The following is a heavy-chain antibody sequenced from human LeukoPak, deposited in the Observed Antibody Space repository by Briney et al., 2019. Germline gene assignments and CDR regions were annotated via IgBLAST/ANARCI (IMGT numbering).Heavy chain of an antibody. V-gene: IGHV3-30*18. CDR2: ISYDGSDK. CDR1: GSTFNRFA. J-gene: IGHJ4*02. CDR3: AKALMRH. Sequence: GGSLRLSCAASGSTFNRFAMHWVRQAPGKGLEWVAVISYDGSDKYYADSVKGRFTISRDNSKNTLYLQMNSLRAEDTAVYYCAKALMRHWGQGTLVTVSS.